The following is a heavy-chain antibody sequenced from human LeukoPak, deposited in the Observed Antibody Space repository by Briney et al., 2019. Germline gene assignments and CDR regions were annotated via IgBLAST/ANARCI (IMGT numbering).Heavy chain of an antibody. CDR1: GYTFTSYY. Sequence: ASVKVSCKASGYTFTSYYMRWVRQAPGQGLEWMGIINPSGGSTSYAQKFQGRVTMTRDTSTNTVYMELSSLRSEDTAVYFCARATLSDYYFNCWGQGTLVTVSS. CDR2: INPSGGST. V-gene: IGHV1-46*01. CDR3: ARATLSDYYFNC. J-gene: IGHJ4*02.